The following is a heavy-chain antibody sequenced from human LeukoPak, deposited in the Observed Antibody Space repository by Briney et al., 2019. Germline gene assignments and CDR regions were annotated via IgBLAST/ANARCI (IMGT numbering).Heavy chain of an antibody. J-gene: IGHJ4*02. Sequence: ASVKVSCKASGGTFSSYAISWVRQAPGQGLEWMGGIIPIFGTANYAQKFQGRVTITADESTSTAYMELSSLRSEDTAVYYCARPHVEMATISYFDYWGQGTLVTVYS. CDR2: IIPIFGTA. CDR3: ARPHVEMATISYFDY. D-gene: IGHD5-24*01. V-gene: IGHV1-69*13. CDR1: GGTFSSYA.